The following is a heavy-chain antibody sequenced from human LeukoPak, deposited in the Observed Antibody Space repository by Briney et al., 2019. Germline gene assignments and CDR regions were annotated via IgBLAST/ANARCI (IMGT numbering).Heavy chain of an antibody. CDR2: IRSKAYGGTT. Sequence: GGSLRLSCAASGFTFSSYAMSWFRQAPGKGLEWVGFIRSKAYGGTTEYAATVKGRFTISRDDSKSIAYLQMNSLKTEDTAVYYCTSSYYDFWSGYSSDYWGQGTLVTVSS. J-gene: IGHJ4*02. V-gene: IGHV3-49*03. CDR1: GFTFSSYA. D-gene: IGHD3-3*01. CDR3: TSSYYDFWSGYSSDY.